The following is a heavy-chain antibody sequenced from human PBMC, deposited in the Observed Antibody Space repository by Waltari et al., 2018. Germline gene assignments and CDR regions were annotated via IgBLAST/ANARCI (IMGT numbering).Heavy chain of an antibody. Sequence: QVQLVQSGAEVKKPGSSVKVSCKASGGTFSSYAISWVRQAPGQGLEWMGGIIPSLGIANYAQKFQGRVTITADESTSTAYMELSSLRSEDTAVYYCARGGLRVAVTVTTRAFDIWGQGTMVTVSS. CDR2: IIPSLGIA. CDR1: GGTFSSYA. CDR3: ARGGLRVAVTVTTRAFDI. V-gene: IGHV1-69*04. J-gene: IGHJ3*02. D-gene: IGHD4-17*01.